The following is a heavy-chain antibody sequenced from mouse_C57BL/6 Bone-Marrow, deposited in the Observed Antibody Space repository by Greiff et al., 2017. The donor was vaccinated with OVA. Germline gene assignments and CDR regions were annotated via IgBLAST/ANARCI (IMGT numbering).Heavy chain of an antibody. CDR2: IRSKSNNYAT. Sequence: EVKVEESGGGLVQPKGSLKLSCAASGFSFNTYAMNWVRQAPGKGLEWVARIRSKSNNYATYYADSVKDRFTISRDDSESMLYLQMNNLKTEDTAMYYCVRHDGYSYFDVWGTGTTVTVSS. D-gene: IGHD2-3*01. CDR1: GFSFNTYA. CDR3: VRHDGYSYFDV. V-gene: IGHV10-1*01. J-gene: IGHJ1*03.